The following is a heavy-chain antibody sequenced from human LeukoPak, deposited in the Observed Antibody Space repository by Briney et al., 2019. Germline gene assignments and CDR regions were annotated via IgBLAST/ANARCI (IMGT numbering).Heavy chain of an antibody. CDR3: ARDEGWYYFDY. CDR1: GYTFTNYG. D-gene: IGHD6-19*01. V-gene: IGHV1-18*04. Sequence: EASVTVSCKASGYTFTNYGISWVRQAPGQGREWMGWISAYNGNTNYAQKLQGRVTITTDTSTSTAYMELRSLRSDDTAVYYCARDEGWYYFDYWGQGTLVTVSS. J-gene: IGHJ4*02. CDR2: ISAYNGNT.